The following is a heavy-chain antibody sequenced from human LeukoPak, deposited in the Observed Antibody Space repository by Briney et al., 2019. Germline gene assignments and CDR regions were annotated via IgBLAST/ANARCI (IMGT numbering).Heavy chain of an antibody. D-gene: IGHD2-21*02. Sequence: GGSLRLSCAASGFTFSSYSMNWVRQAPGKGLEWVSSISSSSSYIYYADSVKGRFTISRDNAKNSLYLQMNSLRAEDTAVYYCARGWRAMTVAYWGQGTLVTVFS. J-gene: IGHJ4*02. CDR3: ARGWRAMTVAY. CDR2: ISSSSSYI. V-gene: IGHV3-21*01. CDR1: GFTFSSYS.